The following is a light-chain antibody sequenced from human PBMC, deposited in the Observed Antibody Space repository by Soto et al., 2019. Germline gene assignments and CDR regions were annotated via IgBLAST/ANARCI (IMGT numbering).Light chain of an antibody. Sequence: EVELTQSPATLSLSPVETATLSCRASQSVDKFLAWYQQRPGQPPRLLIFDSSNRATGVPVRFSGSGSGTVFTLTIGSLEPEDSAVYYCQQYGSSPTWTFGQGTKVDIK. CDR2: DSS. CDR3: QQYGSSPTWT. V-gene: IGKV3-11*01. CDR1: QSVDKF. J-gene: IGKJ1*01.